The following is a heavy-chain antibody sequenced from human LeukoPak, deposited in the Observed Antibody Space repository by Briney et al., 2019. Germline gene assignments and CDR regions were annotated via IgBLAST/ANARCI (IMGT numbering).Heavy chain of an antibody. CDR1: GFSIRKGYY. D-gene: IGHD3-22*01. Sequence: PSETLSLTCTASGFSIRKGYYWGWIRQPPGKGLEWIGSIHHSGSTYYNPSLKSRVTISVNTSKNQFSLKLSSVTAADTAVYYCARVEYGSSGYYYVFAYWGQGILVTVSS. V-gene: IGHV4-38-2*02. CDR3: ARVEYGSSGYYYVFAY. J-gene: IGHJ4*02. CDR2: IHHSGST.